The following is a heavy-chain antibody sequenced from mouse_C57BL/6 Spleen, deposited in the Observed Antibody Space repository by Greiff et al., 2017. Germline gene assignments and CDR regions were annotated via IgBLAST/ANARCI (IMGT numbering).Heavy chain of an antibody. Sequence: EVQLQQSGTVLARPGASVKMSCKTSGYTFTSYWMHWVKQRPGQGLEWIGAIYPGNSDTSYNQKFKGKAKLTAVTSASTAYMELSSLTNEDSAVYYCNSGDDEDYAMDYWGQGTSVTVSS. D-gene: IGHD3-2*02. CDR3: NSGDDEDYAMDY. J-gene: IGHJ4*01. CDR2: IYPGNSDT. CDR1: GYTFTSYW. V-gene: IGHV1-5*01.